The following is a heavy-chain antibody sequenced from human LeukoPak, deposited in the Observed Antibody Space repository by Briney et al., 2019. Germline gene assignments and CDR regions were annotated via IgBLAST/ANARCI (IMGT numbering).Heavy chain of an antibody. CDR3: ARQRHHYGSWSLCDY. CDR1: GYTFTSYG. D-gene: IGHD3-10*01. CDR2: ISAYNGNT. V-gene: IGHV1-18*04. J-gene: IGHJ4*02. Sequence: GASVKVSCKASGYTFTSYGISWVRQAPGQGLEWMGWISAYNGNTNYAQKLQGRVTMTTDTSTSTAYMELRSLRSDDTAVYYCARQRHHYGSWSLCDYWGQGTLVTVSS.